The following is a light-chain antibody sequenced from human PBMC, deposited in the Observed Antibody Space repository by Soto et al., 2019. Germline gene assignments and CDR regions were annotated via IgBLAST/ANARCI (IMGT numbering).Light chain of an antibody. V-gene: IGKV3-11*01. CDR1: QRVSGN. CDR3: QQRSNWPPGWT. J-gene: IGKJ1*01. Sequence: EIVMTQSPATLSVSPGERATLFCRASQRVSGNLAWYQQKPGQAPRLLMYGASIRATGFPDRFSGSGSGTDLTLTISSLEPEDFAVYYCQQRSNWPPGWTFGQGTKVDI. CDR2: GAS.